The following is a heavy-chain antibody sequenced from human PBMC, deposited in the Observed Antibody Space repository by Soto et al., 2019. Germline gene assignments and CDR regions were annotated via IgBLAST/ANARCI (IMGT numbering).Heavy chain of an antibody. Sequence: PGGSLRLSCAASGFTFSPYTLGWVRQAPGKGLESLSFITNSNTYIYYADSVKGRFTISRDDARNSLYLQMNSLRAEDTAIYYCARVDYSDRGYFDYWGQGALVTV. V-gene: IGHV3-21*01. J-gene: IGHJ4*02. D-gene: IGHD3-22*01. CDR1: GFTFSPYT. CDR2: ITNSNTYI. CDR3: ARVDYSDRGYFDY.